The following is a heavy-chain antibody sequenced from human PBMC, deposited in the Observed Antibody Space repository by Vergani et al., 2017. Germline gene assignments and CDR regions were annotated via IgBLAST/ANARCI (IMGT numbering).Heavy chain of an antibody. D-gene: IGHD4-23*01. J-gene: IGHJ3*02. Sequence: QLQLQESGPGLVKPSETLSLTCTVSGGSISSSSYYWGWIRQPPGKGLGWIGSIYYSGSTYYNPSLKSRVTISVDTSKNQFSLKLSSVTAADTAVYYCARYYYGGNSGRAFDIWGQGTMVTVSS. CDR1: GGSISSSSYY. CDR3: ARYYYGGNSGRAFDI. CDR2: IYYSGST. V-gene: IGHV4-39*01.